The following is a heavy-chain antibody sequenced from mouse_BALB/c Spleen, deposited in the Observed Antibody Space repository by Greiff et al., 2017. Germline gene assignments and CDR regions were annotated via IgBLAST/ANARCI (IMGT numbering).Heavy chain of an antibody. Sequence: EVQLHQSGAELVKPGASVKLSCTASGFNITDTYMHWVKQRPEQGLEWIGRIDPANGNTKYDPKFQGKATITADTSSNTAYLQLSSLTSEDTAVYYCAPLWYYAMDYWGQGTSVTVSS. D-gene: IGHD1-1*01. J-gene: IGHJ4*01. CDR1: GFNITDTY. CDR2: IDPANGNT. V-gene: IGHV14-3*02. CDR3: APLWYYAMDY.